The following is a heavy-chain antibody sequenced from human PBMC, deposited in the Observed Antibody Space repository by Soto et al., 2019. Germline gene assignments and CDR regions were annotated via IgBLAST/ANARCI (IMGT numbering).Heavy chain of an antibody. CDR3: ARRVGATNYYYGMDV. Sequence: GESLKISCKGSGYSFTSYWIGWVRQMPGKGLEWMGIIYPGVSDTRYSPSFQGQVTISADKSISTAYLQWSSLKASDTAMYYRARRVGATNYYYGMDVWGQGTTVTVSS. CDR2: IYPGVSDT. CDR1: GYSFTSYW. V-gene: IGHV5-51*01. D-gene: IGHD1-26*01. J-gene: IGHJ6*02.